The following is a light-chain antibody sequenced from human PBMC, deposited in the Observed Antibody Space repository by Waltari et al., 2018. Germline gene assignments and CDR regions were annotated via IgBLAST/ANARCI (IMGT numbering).Light chain of an antibody. CDR3: YSTDSSGNLRV. CDR1: ALPKKN. V-gene: IGLV3-10*01. Sequence: SSEFTQPPSVSVSPGQTARITCSGDALPKKNAFWYQQKSGQAPALVIFEDTKRPSGIPERFSGSRSGTMATLTITGAQVEDEADYYCYSTDSSGNLRVFGGGTKLTVL. J-gene: IGLJ2*01. CDR2: EDT.